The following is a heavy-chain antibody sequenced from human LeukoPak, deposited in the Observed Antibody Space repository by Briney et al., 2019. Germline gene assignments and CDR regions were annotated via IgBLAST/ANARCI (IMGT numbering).Heavy chain of an antibody. J-gene: IGHJ4*02. CDR2: LSDSGGTT. CDR1: GFSFSTHV. Sequence: GGSLRLSCAASGFSFSTHVMTWVRQAPGKGLEWVSSLSDSGGTTYYADSVKGRFTISRDNSMNTLYLQMNSLRAEDTAVYYRAKTRFTVVQEFLVWAPFDYWGQGTLVTVSS. V-gene: IGHV3-23*01. CDR3: AKTRFTVVQEFLVWAPFDY. D-gene: IGHD3-10*01.